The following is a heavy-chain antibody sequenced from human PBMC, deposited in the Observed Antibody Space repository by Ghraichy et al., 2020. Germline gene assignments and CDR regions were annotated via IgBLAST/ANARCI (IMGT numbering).Heavy chain of an antibody. CDR3: AREQGATDCNYGMDV. CDR2: IWYDGSNR. J-gene: IGHJ6*02. CDR1: GFTFRSYG. D-gene: IGHD1-26*01. V-gene: IGHV3-33*01. Sequence: GESLNISCAASGFTFRSYGMHWVRQAPGKGLEWVAVIWYDGSNRYYADSVKGRFTISRDNSKNTLYLQMNSLRAEDTAVYHCAREQGATDCNYGMDVWGQGTTVTVSS.